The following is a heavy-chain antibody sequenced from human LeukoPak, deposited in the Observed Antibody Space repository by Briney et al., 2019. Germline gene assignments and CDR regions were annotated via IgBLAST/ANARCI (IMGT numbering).Heavy chain of an antibody. CDR1: GGTFSSYA. J-gene: IGHJ5*02. D-gene: IGHD1-1*01. CDR3: ARDAGSNWFDP. V-gene: IGHV1-69*05. Sequence: SVKVSCKASGGTFSSYAISWVRQAPGQGLEWMGRIIPIFGTANYAQKFQGRVTITTNESTSTAYLELSSLRSEDTAGYYCARDAGSNWFDPWGKGTLVTVSS. CDR2: IIPIFGTA.